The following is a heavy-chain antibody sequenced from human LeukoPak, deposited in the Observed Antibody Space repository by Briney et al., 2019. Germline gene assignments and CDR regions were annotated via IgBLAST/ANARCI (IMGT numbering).Heavy chain of an antibody. CDR1: GGSISSGSYY. D-gene: IGHD2-21*02. CDR3: ARCERGGDCYSFDY. J-gene: IGHJ4*02. V-gene: IGHV4-61*02. Sequence: PSETLSLTCTVSGGSISSGSYYWSWIRQPAGKGLEWIGRIYTSGSTNYNPSLKSRVTISVDTSKNQFSLKLSSVTAADTAVYYCARCERGGDCYSFDYWGQGTLVTVSS. CDR2: IYTSGST.